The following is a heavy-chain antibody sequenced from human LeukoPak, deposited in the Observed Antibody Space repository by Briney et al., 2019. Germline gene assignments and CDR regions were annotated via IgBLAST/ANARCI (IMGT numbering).Heavy chain of an antibody. CDR2: VYHRGST. Sequence: SQTLSLTCAVYGGSFSGYYWSWIRQPPGKWLEWNGEVYHRGSTNYNPSLKSRVTISVDTSKNQFSLKLSSVTAADTAVYYCAKSTVTSHSGYLEKWGQGILVTVSS. CDR3: AKSTVTSHSGYLEK. D-gene: IGHD4-17*01. CDR1: GGSFSGYY. J-gene: IGHJ1*01. V-gene: IGHV4-34*01.